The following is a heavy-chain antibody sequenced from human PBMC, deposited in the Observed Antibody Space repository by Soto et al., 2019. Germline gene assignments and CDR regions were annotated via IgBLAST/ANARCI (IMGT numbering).Heavy chain of an antibody. CDR3: ARGWGFDAFDI. J-gene: IGHJ3*02. V-gene: IGHV3-72*01. D-gene: IGHD3-16*01. Sequence: EVQLVESGGGLVQPGGSLRLSCVASGFTFSDHYMDWVRQAPGKGLEWVGRSANKGNTYTTEYAASVKGRFTISRDDSKNSLYLQMNSLKTEYTAVYYCARGWGFDAFDIWGQGTMVTVSS. CDR1: GFTFSDHY. CDR2: SANKGNTYTT.